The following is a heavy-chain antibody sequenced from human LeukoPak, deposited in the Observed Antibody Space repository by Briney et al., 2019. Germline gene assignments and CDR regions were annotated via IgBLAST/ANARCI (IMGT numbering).Heavy chain of an antibody. D-gene: IGHD3-10*01. CDR1: GGSLSGYY. CDR2: INHSGST. J-gene: IGHJ4*02. V-gene: IGHV4-34*01. CDR3: ARGGGAMVRGVPLGY. Sequence: SETLSLTCAVYGGSLSGYYWNWIRQPPGKGLEGIGEINHSGSTNYNSPLKSRVTISVDTSKNQFSLKLSSVTAADTAVYYCARGGGAMVRGVPLGYWGQGTLVTVSS.